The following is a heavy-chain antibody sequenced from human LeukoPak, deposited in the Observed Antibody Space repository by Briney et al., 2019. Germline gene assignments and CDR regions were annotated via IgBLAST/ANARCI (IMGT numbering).Heavy chain of an antibody. CDR2: IRYDGINK. J-gene: IGHJ3*02. V-gene: IGHV3-30*02. CDR3: AKEGDYYGSGSYRDGFDI. D-gene: IGHD3-10*01. Sequence: PGGSLRLSCAASGFTFSTHGMHWVRQAPGKGLEWVTVIRYDGINKYYADSVKGRFTISRDSFKNTLYLQMNSLRPEDTAVYYCAKEGDYYGSGSYRDGFDIWGQGTRATVSS. CDR1: GFTFSTHG.